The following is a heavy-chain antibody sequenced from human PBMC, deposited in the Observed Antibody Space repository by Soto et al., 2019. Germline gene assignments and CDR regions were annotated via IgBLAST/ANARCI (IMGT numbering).Heavy chain of an antibody. J-gene: IGHJ6*02. CDR1: GLTFSNYA. CDR2: ISSSSSYI. Sequence: PGWSLRLSCATSGLTFSNYAMSWVRQAPGGGLEWVSSISSSSSYIYYADSVKGRFTISRDNAKNSLYLQMNSLRAEDTAVYYCASGLRSAYYYYGMDVWGQGTTVTVS. D-gene: IGHD4-17*01. V-gene: IGHV3-21*01. CDR3: ASGLRSAYYYYGMDV.